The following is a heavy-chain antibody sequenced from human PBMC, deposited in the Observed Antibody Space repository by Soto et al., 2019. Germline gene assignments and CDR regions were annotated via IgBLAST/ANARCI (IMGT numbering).Heavy chain of an antibody. CDR2: INHSGST. CDR1: GGSFSGYY. CDR3: ARVGDGSGSYYSLWFDP. D-gene: IGHD3-10*01. Sequence: PSETLSLTCAVYGGSFSGYYWSWIRQPPGKGLEWIGEINHSGSTNYNPSLKSRVTISVDTSKNQFSLKLSSVTAADTAVYYCARVGDGSGSYYSLWFDPWGQGTLVTVSS. V-gene: IGHV4-34*01. J-gene: IGHJ5*02.